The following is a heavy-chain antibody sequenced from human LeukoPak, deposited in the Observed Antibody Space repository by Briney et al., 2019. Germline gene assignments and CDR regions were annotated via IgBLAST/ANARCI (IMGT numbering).Heavy chain of an antibody. Sequence: SVKVSCKASGGTFSSYAISWERQAPGQGLEWMGGIIPIFGTANYAQKFQGRVTITADKSTSTAYMELSNLRSEDTAVYYCARDRASSSSPYYYYYYGMDVWGKGTTVTVSS. CDR1: GGTFSSYA. D-gene: IGHD6-13*01. V-gene: IGHV1-69*06. CDR3: ARDRASSSSPYYYYYYGMDV. CDR2: IIPIFGTA. J-gene: IGHJ6*04.